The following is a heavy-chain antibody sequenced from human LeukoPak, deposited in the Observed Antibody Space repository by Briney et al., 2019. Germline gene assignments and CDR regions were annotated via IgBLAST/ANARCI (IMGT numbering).Heavy chain of an antibody. D-gene: IGHD1-26*01. J-gene: IGHJ4*02. CDR1: GYTFTSYY. CDR3: ARDGELLYFDY. Sequence: ASVKVSCKASGYTFTSYYMYWVRQAPGQGLEWMGLINPTGGSTGYAQKFQGRVTMTRDMSTSTAYMELRSLRSDDTAVYYCARDGELLYFDYWGQGTLVTVSS. V-gene: IGHV1-46*01. CDR2: INPTGGST.